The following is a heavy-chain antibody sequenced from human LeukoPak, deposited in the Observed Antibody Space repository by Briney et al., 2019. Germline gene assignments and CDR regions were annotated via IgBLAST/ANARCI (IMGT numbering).Heavy chain of an antibody. D-gene: IGHD3-10*01. CDR1: GSTFSSHT. CDR2: ISSTSSVI. Sequence: GGSLRLSCAASGSTFSSHTMNWVRQAPGKGLEWVSYISSTSSVIYYADSVKGRFTISRDNSKNTLYLQMNSLRAEDTAVYYCARKAGGGDYWGQGTLVTVSS. J-gene: IGHJ4*02. V-gene: IGHV3-48*01. CDR3: ARKAGGGDY.